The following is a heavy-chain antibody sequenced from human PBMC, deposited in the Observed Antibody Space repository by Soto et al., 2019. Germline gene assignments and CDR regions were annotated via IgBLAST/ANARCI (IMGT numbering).Heavy chain of an antibody. CDR2: ISPKNGNT. CDR3: ATSYDSGFDP. Sequence: LLLQSGAELKKPGASVKISCKASGYSFSTYDISWLRQAPGQGPEWMGRISPKNGNTNYAQNFQDRVTMTADTSSSTAYMELRGLRSEDTAKYYCATSYDSGFDPWGQGTLVTVSS. D-gene: IGHD3-3*01. CDR1: GYSFSTYD. J-gene: IGHJ5*02. V-gene: IGHV1-18*04.